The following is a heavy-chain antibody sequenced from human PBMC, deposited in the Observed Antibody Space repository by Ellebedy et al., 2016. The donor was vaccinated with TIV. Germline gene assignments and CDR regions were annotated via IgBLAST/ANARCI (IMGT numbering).Heavy chain of an antibody. Sequence: MPSETLSLTCTASGGSISSYYWSWIRQPPGKGLEWIGYIYYSGSTNYNPSLKSRVTISVDTSKNQFSLKLSSVTAADTAVYYCARGYSSGWYNWFDPWGQGTLVTVSS. CDR1: GGSISSYY. CDR2: IYYSGST. V-gene: IGHV4-59*01. D-gene: IGHD6-19*01. J-gene: IGHJ5*02. CDR3: ARGYSSGWYNWFDP.